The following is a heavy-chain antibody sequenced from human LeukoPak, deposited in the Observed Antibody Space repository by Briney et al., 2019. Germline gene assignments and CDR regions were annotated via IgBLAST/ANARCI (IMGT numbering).Heavy chain of an antibody. CDR2: IYHSGST. J-gene: IGHJ4*02. CDR1: GYSISSNYY. Sequence: SETLSLTCTVSGYSISSNYYWGWVRQPPGKGLEWIGSIYHSGSTYYNPSLKSRVTISVDTSKNQFSLKVRSVTAADTAVYYCARSRGRPAQLDFWGQGTLATVSS. D-gene: IGHD1-1*01. V-gene: IGHV4-38-2*02. CDR3: ARSRGRPAQLDF.